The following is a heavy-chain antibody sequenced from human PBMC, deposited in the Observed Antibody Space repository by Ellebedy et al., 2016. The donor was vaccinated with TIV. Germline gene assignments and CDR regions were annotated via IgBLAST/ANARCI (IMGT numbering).Heavy chain of an antibody. V-gene: IGHV1-46*01. J-gene: IGHJ4*02. CDR1: GYILTNYY. CDR3: ARVRPYHFDY. CDR2: INPTVGRA. Sequence: AASVKVSCKASGYILTNYYMYWVRQAPGQGLERMGIINPTVGRANYAQKFQGRVTMTSDTSTSTVYMELSSLRVEDTAVYYCARVRPYHFDYWGQGTLVAVSS.